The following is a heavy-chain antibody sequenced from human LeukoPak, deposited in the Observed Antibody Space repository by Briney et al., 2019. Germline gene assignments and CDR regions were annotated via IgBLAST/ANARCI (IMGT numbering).Heavy chain of an antibody. CDR3: ARPYSSSADDAFDI. D-gene: IGHD6-6*01. CDR1: GYSFTNYW. V-gene: IGHV5-10-1*01. CDR2: IEPSDSYT. J-gene: IGHJ3*02. Sequence: KAGESLKISCKGSGYSFTNYWISWVRQMPGKGPEGMGRIEPSDSYTTYSPSFQGHVTISADKSISTAYLQWSSLEASDTAMYYCARPYSSSADDAFDIWGQGTMVTVSS.